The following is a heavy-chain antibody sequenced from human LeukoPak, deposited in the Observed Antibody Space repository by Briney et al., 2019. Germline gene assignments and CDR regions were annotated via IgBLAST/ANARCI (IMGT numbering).Heavy chain of an antibody. CDR1: GFTFSSYG. CDR2: ISYDGSNK. Sequence: GGSLRLSCAASGFTFSSYGMHWVRQAPGKGLEWVAVISYDGSNKYYADSVKGRFTISRDNSKNKLDLQMNSLRGEGTGLYFRGKERVPVWFGYIFYWGARTLVTLSS. V-gene: IGHV3-30*18. CDR3: GKERVPVWFGYIFY. J-gene: IGHJ4*02. D-gene: IGHD3-10*01.